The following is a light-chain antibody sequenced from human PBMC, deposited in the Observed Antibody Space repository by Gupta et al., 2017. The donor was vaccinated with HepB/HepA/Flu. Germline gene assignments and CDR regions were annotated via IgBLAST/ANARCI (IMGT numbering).Light chain of an antibody. J-gene: IGKJ5*01. Sequence: EIVLTQSPATLSLSPGERATLSCGASQSVRSSYLAWYQQKPGLAPRLLIYDASSRATGIPDRFSGSGSGTDFTLTINRLEPEDFAVYYCQLDGSSPITFGQGTRLEIK. CDR1: QSVRSSY. CDR3: QLDGSSPIT. V-gene: IGKV3D-20*01. CDR2: DAS.